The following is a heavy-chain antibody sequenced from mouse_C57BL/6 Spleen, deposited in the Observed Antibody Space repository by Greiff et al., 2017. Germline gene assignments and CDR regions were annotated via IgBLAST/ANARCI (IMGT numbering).Heavy chain of an antibody. D-gene: IGHD4-1*01. CDR1: GYTFTDYY. J-gene: IGHJ2*01. Sequence: VQLQQSGPVLVKPGASVKMSCKASGYTFTDYYMNWVKQSHGKSLEWIGVINPYNGGTSYNQKFKGKATLTVDKSSSTAYMELNSLTSEDSAVYYCARGAGTGYCDYWGQGTTLTVSS. V-gene: IGHV1-19*01. CDR2: INPYNGGT. CDR3: ARGAGTGYCDY.